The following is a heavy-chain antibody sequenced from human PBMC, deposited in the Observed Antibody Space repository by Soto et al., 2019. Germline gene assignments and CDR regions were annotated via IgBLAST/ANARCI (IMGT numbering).Heavy chain of an antibody. CDR2: IHYSGTT. Sequence: SSETLSLTCTVSGGSIGTYYWNWIRQSPGKGLEWIGYIHYSGTTKYNPSLRSRVTLSVDTSKNQFSLKLSSVTAADTAVYYCAREYYYDLEGGGAFDIWGQGTMVTVSS. CDR3: AREYYYDLEGGGAFDI. D-gene: IGHD3-22*01. J-gene: IGHJ3*02. V-gene: IGHV4-59*12. CDR1: GGSIGTYY.